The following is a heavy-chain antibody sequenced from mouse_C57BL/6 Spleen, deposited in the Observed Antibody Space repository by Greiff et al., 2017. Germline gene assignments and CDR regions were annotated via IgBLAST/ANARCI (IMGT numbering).Heavy chain of an antibody. CDR2: ISSGSSTI. V-gene: IGHV5-17*01. CDR3: ARGIYGSSYWYFDV. D-gene: IGHD1-1*01. J-gene: IGHJ1*03. Sequence: EVQLVESGGGLVKPGGSLKLSCAASGFTFSDYGMHWVRQAPEKGLEWVAYISSGSSTIYYADTVKGRFTISRGNAKNTLFLQMTSLRSEDTAMYYCARGIYGSSYWYFDVWGTGTTVTVSS. CDR1: GFTFSDYG.